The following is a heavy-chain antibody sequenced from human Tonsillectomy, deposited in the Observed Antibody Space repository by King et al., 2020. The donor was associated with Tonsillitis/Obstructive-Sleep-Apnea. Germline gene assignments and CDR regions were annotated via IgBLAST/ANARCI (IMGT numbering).Heavy chain of an antibody. CDR2: IYYSGST. D-gene: IGHD2-8*01. CDR1: GGSISGYY. Sequence: QVQLQESGPGLVKPSETLSLTCTVSGGSISGYYWSWIRQPPGKGLECIGYIYYSGSTNYNPSLKSRVTISVDTSKNQFSLKLSSVTAADTAVYYCAREGAVMNAFDIWAQGTMVTVSS. J-gene: IGHJ3*02. CDR3: AREGAVMNAFDI. V-gene: IGHV4-59*01.